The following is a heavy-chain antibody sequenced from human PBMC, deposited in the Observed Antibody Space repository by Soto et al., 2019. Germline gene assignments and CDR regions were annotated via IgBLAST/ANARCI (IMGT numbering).Heavy chain of an antibody. Sequence: PSDTLSLTCPVSGGSISSYYGSWIQQPPGKGLEWIGYIYYSGSTNYNPSLKSRVTISVDTSKNQFSLKLSSVTAADTTVYYCARASDSSGSICYNWFDPWGQGTLVNVSS. J-gene: IGHJ5*02. CDR1: GGSISSYY. CDR3: ARASDSSGSICYNWFDP. CDR2: IYYSGST. V-gene: IGHV4-59*12. D-gene: IGHD2-15*01.